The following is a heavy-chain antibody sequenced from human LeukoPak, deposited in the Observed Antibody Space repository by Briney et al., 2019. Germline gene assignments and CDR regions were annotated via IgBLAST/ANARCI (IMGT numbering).Heavy chain of an antibody. CDR3: ARLHMYYYDSSGYHGDY. CDR2: IYPGDSDT. V-gene: IGHV5-51*01. D-gene: IGHD3-22*01. CDR1: GYSFTTYW. J-gene: IGHJ4*02. Sequence: GESLKISCRGSGYSFTTYWIGWVRQMPGKGLEWMGIIYPGDSDTRYSPSFQGQVTMSADKSISTAYLQRSSLKASDTAMYYCARLHMYYYDSSGYHGDYWGQGTLVIVTS.